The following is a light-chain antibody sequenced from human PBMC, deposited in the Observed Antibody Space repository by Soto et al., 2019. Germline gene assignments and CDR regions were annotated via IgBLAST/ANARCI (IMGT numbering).Light chain of an antibody. V-gene: IGKV3-20*01. CDR1: QSVGSN. J-gene: IGKJ1*01. Sequence: EIVITQSPATLSVSPGERATLSCRASQSVGSNLAWYQQKPGQAPRLLIYGASSRATGIPDRFSGSGSGTDFTLTISRLEPEDFAVYYCQQYGNSPTTFGQGTKVDIK. CDR3: QQYGNSPTT. CDR2: GAS.